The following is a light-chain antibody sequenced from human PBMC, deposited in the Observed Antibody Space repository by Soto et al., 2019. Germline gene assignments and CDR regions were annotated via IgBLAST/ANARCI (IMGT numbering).Light chain of an antibody. CDR2: GAS. Sequence: EIVMTQSPATLSVSPGERATLSCRASQSVSSNLAWYQQKPGQAPRLLIYGASTRATGIPARFSGSGSGTESTLTIISLQSEDFAVYYCQQYNNWPRHTFGQGTKLEIK. V-gene: IGKV3-15*01. J-gene: IGKJ2*01. CDR3: QQYNNWPRHT. CDR1: QSVSSN.